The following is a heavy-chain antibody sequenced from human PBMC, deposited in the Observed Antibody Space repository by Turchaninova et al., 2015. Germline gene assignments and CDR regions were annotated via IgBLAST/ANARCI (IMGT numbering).Heavy chain of an antibody. CDR3: ARRQDIVATMSWFDP. Sequence: QVQLQQWGAGLLTPSEPPSLPCAVYGGSFSGSNWSWIRQPPGKGREGIGEINHSGSTNYNPSLKSRVTISVDTSKNQFSLKLSSVTAADTAVYYCARRQDIVATMSWFDPWGQGTLVTVSS. D-gene: IGHD5-12*01. V-gene: IGHV4-34*01. CDR1: GGSFSGSN. J-gene: IGHJ5*02. CDR2: INHSGST.